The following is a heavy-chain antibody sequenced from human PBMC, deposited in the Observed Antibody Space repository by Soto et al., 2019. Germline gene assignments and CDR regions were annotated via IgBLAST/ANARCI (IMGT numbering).Heavy chain of an antibody. CDR1: GFTFSSYS. V-gene: IGHV3-48*02. D-gene: IGHD3-10*01. CDR2: ISSSSSTI. CDR3: ARDPPSHYYGSGSYYNYHDY. J-gene: IGHJ4*02. Sequence: EVQLVESGGGLVQPGGSLRLSCAASGFTFSSYSMNWVRQAPGKGLEWVSYISSSSSTIYYADSVKGRFTISRDNAKNSLYLQMNSLRDEDTAVYYCARDPPSHYYGSGSYYNYHDYWGQGTLVTVSS.